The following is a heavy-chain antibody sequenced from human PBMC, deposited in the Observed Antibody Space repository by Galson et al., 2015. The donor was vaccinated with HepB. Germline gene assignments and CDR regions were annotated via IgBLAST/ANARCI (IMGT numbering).Heavy chain of an antibody. V-gene: IGHV1-2*06. CDR2: INPYGGGT. D-gene: IGHD3-22*01. CDR1: GYTFTGYY. J-gene: IGHJ4*02. Sequence: SVKVSCKASGYTFTGYYIHWVRQAPGQGLEWMGRINPYGGGTNYAQKFQGRVSLTRDTSISTAYMELRRLRSDDTALYYCARARYYYGTSDYYRGDFDYWGQGALVTVS. CDR3: ARARYYYGTSDYYRGDFDY.